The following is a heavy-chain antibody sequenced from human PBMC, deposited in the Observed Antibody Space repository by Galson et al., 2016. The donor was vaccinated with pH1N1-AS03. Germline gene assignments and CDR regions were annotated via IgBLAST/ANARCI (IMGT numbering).Heavy chain of an antibody. CDR1: GFTFSTHT. D-gene: IGHD4/OR15-4a*01. CDR2: ISGNGVST. V-gene: IGHV3-64*01. Sequence: SLRLSCAASGFTFSTHTMHWVRQAPGKGLEYVSAISGNGVSTYYANSVKGRFTISRDNSKNTLYLQMGSLRPEDMAVYYCARGPVSYANYWFPPPDYWGQGTLVTVSS. J-gene: IGHJ4*02. CDR3: ARGPVSYANYWFPPPDY.